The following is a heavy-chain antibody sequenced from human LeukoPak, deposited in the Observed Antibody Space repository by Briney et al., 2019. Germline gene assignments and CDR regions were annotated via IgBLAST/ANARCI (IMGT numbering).Heavy chain of an antibody. D-gene: IGHD3-16*02. CDR1: GGTFSTFA. J-gene: IGHJ5*02. CDR3: ARSYAITFGGVTVDTRFDL. V-gene: IGHV1-69*13. CDR2: IIPVFGAT. Sequence: SVKVSCKPSGGTFSTFAFSWVRQAPGQGLERVGGIIPVFGATNSAQKFQGRLTISADESSTTTYMELSSLRSEDTAIYYCARSYAITFGGVTVDTRFDLWGQGTLVIVSS.